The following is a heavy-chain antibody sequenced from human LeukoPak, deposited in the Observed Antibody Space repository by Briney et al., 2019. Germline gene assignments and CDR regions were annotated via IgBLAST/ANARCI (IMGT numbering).Heavy chain of an antibody. CDR1: GFTFRSYA. Sequence: GGSLRLSCAVSGFTFRSYAMSWVRQAPGKGLEWVSAISGSGGSTYYADSVKGRFTISRDNSKNTLYLQMNSLRAEDTAVYYCVKDQVIAVYSYYMDVWGKGTTVTVSS. V-gene: IGHV3-23*01. CDR3: VKDQVIAVYSYYMDV. D-gene: IGHD6-19*01. CDR2: ISGSGGST. J-gene: IGHJ6*03.